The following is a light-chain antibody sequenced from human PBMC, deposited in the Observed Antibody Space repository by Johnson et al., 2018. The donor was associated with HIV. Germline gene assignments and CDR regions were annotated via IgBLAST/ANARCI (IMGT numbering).Light chain of an antibody. CDR1: SSNIGNNY. J-gene: IGLJ1*01. CDR3: ETWESSLIGV. Sequence: HSVLTQPPSVSAAPGQKVTISCSGSSSNIGNNYVSWYQQLPGTAPKLLIYDNNKRPSGIPDRFSGSKSGTSATLAITGLQTGDEADYYCETWESSLIGVFGTGPTVTVL. CDR2: DNN. V-gene: IGLV1-51*01.